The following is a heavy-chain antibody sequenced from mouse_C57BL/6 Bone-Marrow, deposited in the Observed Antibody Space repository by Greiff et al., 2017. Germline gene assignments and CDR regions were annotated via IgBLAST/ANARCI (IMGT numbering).Heavy chain of an antibody. V-gene: IGHV2-9-1*01. J-gene: IGHJ2*01. CDR1: GFSLTSYA. CDR2: IWTGGGT. D-gene: IGHD2-1*01. CDR3: ARNFYYGNQYYFDY. Sequence: VKLQESGPGLVAPSQSLSITCTVSGFSLTSYAISWVRQPPGKGLEWLGVIWTGGGTNYNSALKSRLSISKDNSKSQVFLKMNSLQTDDTARYYCARNFYYGNQYYFDYWGQGTTLTVSS.